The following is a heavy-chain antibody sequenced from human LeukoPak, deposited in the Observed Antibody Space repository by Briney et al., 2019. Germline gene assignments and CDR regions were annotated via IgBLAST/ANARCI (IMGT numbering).Heavy chain of an antibody. CDR3: ARPLGSSGYYYDGAFDI. V-gene: IGHV5-51*01. J-gene: IGHJ3*02. D-gene: IGHD3-22*01. CDR1: GYSFTSYW. CDR2: IYPGDSDT. Sequence: GESLKISWKGSGYSFTSYWIGWVRQMPGKGLEWMGIIYPGDSDTRYSPSFQGQVTISADKSISTAYLQWSSLKASDTAIYYCARPLGSSGYYYDGAFDIWGQGTMVTVSS.